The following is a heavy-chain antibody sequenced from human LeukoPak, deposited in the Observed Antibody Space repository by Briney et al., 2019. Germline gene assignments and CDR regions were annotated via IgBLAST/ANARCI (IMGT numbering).Heavy chain of an antibody. V-gene: IGHV3-7*01. CDR3: ARDKSYGSGSYGY. J-gene: IGHJ4*02. D-gene: IGHD3-10*01. CDR2: IRQDGSEK. Sequence: PGGSLRLSCAVSGFTFSNYWMSWVRQAPGKGLEWVANIRQDGSEKYYVDSVKGRFTISRDNAKNSLYLQMNSLRAEDTAVYYCARDKSYGSGSYGYWGQGTLVTVSS. CDR1: GFTFSNYW.